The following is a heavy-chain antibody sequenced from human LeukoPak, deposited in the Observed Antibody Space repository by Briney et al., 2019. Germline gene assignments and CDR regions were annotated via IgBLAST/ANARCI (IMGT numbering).Heavy chain of an antibody. CDR3: AKDTSYGGNYYFDY. J-gene: IGHJ4*02. CDR2: ISGSGGST. V-gene: IGHV3-23*01. Sequence: GGSLRLSCAASGFTFSSYAMSWVRQAPGKGLEWVSAISGSGGSTYYADSAKGRFTISRDNSKNTLYLQMNSLRAEDTAVYYCAKDTSYGGNYYFDYWGQGTLVTVSS. D-gene: IGHD4-23*01. CDR1: GFTFSSYA.